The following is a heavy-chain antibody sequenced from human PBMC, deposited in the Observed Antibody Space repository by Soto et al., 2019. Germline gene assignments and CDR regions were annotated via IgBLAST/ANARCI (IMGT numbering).Heavy chain of an antibody. CDR3: AKGSGYSYGGYAFEI. V-gene: IGHV3-9*01. CDR2: ISWNSGCI. Sequence: GGSLRLSCAASGFTFDDYAMHWVRQAPGKGLEWVSGISWNSGCIGYADSVKGRFTISRDNAKNSLYLQMNSLRAEDTALYYCAKGSGYSYGGYAFEIWGQGTMVTVSS. J-gene: IGHJ3*02. D-gene: IGHD5-18*01. CDR1: GFTFDDYA.